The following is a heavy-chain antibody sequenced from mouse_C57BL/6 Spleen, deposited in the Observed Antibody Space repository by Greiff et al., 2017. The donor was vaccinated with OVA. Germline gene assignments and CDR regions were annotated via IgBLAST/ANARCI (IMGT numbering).Heavy chain of an antibody. CDR3: ARIWLRRYYAMDY. D-gene: IGHD2-2*01. CDR1: GFTFSDYY. V-gene: IGHV5-16*01. CDR2: INYDGSST. Sequence: EVHLVESEGGLVQPGSSMKLSCTASGFTFSDYYMAWVRQVPEKGLEWVANINYDGSSTYYLDSLKSRFIISRDNAKNILYLQKSSLKSEDTATYYCARIWLRRYYAMDYWGQGTSVTVSS. J-gene: IGHJ4*01.